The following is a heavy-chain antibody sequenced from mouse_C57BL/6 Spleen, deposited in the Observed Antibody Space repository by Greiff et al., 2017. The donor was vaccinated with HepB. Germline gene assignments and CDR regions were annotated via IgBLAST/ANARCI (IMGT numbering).Heavy chain of an antibody. CDR3: ARPGTGFAY. Sequence: QVHVKQPGAELVKPGASVKLSCKASGYTFTSYWMHWVKQRPGQGLEWIGMIHPNSGSTNYNEKFKSKATLTVDKSSSTAYMQLSSLTSEDSAVYYCARPGTGFAYWGQGTLVTVSA. J-gene: IGHJ3*01. V-gene: IGHV1-64*01. CDR1: GYTFTSYW. CDR2: IHPNSGST. D-gene: IGHD4-1*01.